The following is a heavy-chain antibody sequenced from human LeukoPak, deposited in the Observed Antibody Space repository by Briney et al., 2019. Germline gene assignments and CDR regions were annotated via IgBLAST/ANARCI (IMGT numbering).Heavy chain of an antibody. D-gene: IGHD3-22*01. V-gene: IGHV1-69*05. CDR2: IIPIFGTA. CDR1: GYTFTSYG. CDR3: AISARSGYPDY. J-gene: IGHJ4*02. Sequence: SVKVSFKASGYTFTSYGISWVRQAPGQGLEWMGGIIPIFGTANCAQKFQGRVTITTDESTSTAYMELSSLRSEDTAVYYCAISARSGYPDYWGQGTLVTVSS.